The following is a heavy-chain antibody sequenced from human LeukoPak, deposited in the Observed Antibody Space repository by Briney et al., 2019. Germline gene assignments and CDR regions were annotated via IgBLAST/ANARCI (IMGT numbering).Heavy chain of an antibody. CDR3: ARTSSWNDAGGMDV. V-gene: IGHV3-7*01. CDR2: IKQDGGEE. CDR1: GFTFSSYW. J-gene: IGHJ6*02. Sequence: GGSLRLSCAASGFTFSSYWMSWVRQAPGKGLEWVANIKQDGGEEYYVDSVKGRFTISRDNAKNSLYLQMSSLRAEDTAIYYCARTSSWNDAGGMDVWGQGTTVTVSS. D-gene: IGHD1-1*01.